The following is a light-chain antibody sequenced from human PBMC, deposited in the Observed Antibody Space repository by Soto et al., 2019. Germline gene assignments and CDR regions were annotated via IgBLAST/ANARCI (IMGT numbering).Light chain of an antibody. V-gene: IGKV3-20*01. CDR1: QSVSSSY. Sequence: EIVLTQSPGTLSLSPGERATLSCRASQSVSSSYLAWYQQKPGQALRLLIYGASSRAAGIPDRFSGSGSGADFTLTISRLEPEDFAVYYCQQYGSSPYTFGQGTKLEFK. CDR2: GAS. CDR3: QQYGSSPYT. J-gene: IGKJ2*01.